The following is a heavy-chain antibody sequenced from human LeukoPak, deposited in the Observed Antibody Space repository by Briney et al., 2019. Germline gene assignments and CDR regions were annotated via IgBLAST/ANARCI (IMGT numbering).Heavy chain of an antibody. CDR3: ARESGDTAMVRGVINRNYYYYMDV. J-gene: IGHJ6*03. V-gene: IGHV4-59*01. Sequence: SETLSLTCTVSGGSINSYYWSWIRQPPGKGLEWIGYISYSGSTNYNPSLKSRVTISVDTSKNQFSLKLRSVTAADTAVYYCARESGDTAMVRGVINRNYYYYMDVWGKGTTVTVSS. D-gene: IGHD3-10*01. CDR2: ISYSGST. CDR1: GGSINSYY.